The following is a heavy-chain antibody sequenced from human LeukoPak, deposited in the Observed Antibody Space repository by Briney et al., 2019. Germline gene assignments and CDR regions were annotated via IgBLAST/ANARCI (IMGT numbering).Heavy chain of an antibody. CDR2: ISGSGGST. CDR3: AKDKGQRDN. V-gene: IGHV3-23*01. J-gene: IGHJ4*02. Sequence: PGGSLRLSCAASGFTFSSYAMSWVRQAPGKGLEWVSVISGSGGSTYYADSVKGRFTISRDNSKNTVYLQMNSLRAEDTAVYYRAKDKGQRDNWGQGTLVTVSS. D-gene: IGHD6-25*01. CDR1: GFTFSSYA.